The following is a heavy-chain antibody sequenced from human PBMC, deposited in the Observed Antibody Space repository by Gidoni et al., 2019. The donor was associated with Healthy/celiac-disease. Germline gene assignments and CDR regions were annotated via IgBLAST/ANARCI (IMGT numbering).Heavy chain of an antibody. CDR2: ISSSSSYI. CDR3: ATLLSIIGASYDY. CDR1: GFTFSSYS. V-gene: IGHV3-21*01. Sequence: EVQLVESGGGLVKPGGSLRLSCAASGFTFSSYSMNWVRQSPGKGLEWVSSISSSSSYIYYADSVKGRFTISRDNAKNSLYLQMNSLRAEDTAVYYCATLLSIIGASYDYWGQGTLVTVSS. D-gene: IGHD6-6*01. J-gene: IGHJ4*02.